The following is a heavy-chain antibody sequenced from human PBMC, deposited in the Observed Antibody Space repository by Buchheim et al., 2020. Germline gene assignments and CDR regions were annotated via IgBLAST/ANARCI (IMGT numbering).Heavy chain of an antibody. V-gene: IGHV3-33*01. CDR2: IWYDGSNK. CDR1: GFTFSSYG. CDR3: ARDPKTYSSSWTFDY. Sequence: QVQLVESGGGVVQPGRSLRLSCAASGFTFSSYGMHWVRQAPGKGLEWVAVIWYDGSNKYYADSVKGRFTISRDNSKNTLYLQMNSLRAEDTAVYYCARDPKTYSSSWTFDYWGQGTL. J-gene: IGHJ4*02. D-gene: IGHD6-13*01.